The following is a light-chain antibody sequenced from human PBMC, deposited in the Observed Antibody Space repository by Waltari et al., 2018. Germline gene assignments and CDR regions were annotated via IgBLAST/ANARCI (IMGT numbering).Light chain of an antibody. CDR3: QQYNNWPPL. V-gene: IGKV3-15*01. Sequence: APLPCRVSQSVSSNVAWYQQKPGQAPRLLIYGASTRATGLPVRFSGSGSGTEFTLTISSLQSEDFAVYYCQQYNNWPPLFGQGTKLEIK. J-gene: IGKJ1*01. CDR2: GAS. CDR1: QSVSSN.